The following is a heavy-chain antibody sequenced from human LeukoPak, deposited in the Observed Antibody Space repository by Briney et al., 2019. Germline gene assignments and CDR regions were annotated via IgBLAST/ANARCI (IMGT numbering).Heavy chain of an antibody. J-gene: IGHJ1*01. V-gene: IGHV3-7*01. D-gene: IGHD1-26*01. CDR2: IKQDGSEK. CDR1: GFTFSSYW. Sequence: GGSLRLSCAASGFTFSSYWMSWVRQAPGKGLEWVANIKQDGSEKYYVDSVKGRFTISRDNAKNSLYLQMNSLRAEDTAVYYCARDLLRGQYSGSYYEEVYFQHWGQGTLVTVSS. CDR3: ARDLLRGQYSGSYYEEVYFQH.